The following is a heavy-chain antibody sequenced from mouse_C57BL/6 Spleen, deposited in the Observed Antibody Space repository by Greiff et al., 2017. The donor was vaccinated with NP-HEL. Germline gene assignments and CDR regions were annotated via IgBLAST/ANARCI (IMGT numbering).Heavy chain of an antibody. V-gene: IGHV3-6*01. CDR3: AREGNGAMDY. Sequence: EVQLQESGPGLVKPSQSLSLTCSVTGYSITSGYYWNWIRQFPGNKLEWMGYISYDGSNNYNPSLKNRISITRDTSKNQFFLKLNSVTTEDTATYYCAREGNGAMDYWGQGTSVTVSS. CDR2: ISYDGSN. CDR1: GYSITSGYY. J-gene: IGHJ4*01. D-gene: IGHD2-1*01.